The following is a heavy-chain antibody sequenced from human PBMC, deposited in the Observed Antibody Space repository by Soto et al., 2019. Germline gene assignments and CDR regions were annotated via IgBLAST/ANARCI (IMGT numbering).Heavy chain of an antibody. CDR3: ARAECSTPNCLTAYYSYGLDG. J-gene: IGHJ6*02. Sequence: GGSLRLSCAASGFTFSNFEMHWVRQAPGKGLEWVSYINTAGTTKYYAESVKGRFTISRDNARNSLFLQMNSLRAEDTAVYYCARAECSTPNCLTAYYSYGLDGWGQGTTVTV. CDR1: GFTFSNFE. CDR2: INTAGTTK. V-gene: IGHV3-48*03. D-gene: IGHD2-2*01.